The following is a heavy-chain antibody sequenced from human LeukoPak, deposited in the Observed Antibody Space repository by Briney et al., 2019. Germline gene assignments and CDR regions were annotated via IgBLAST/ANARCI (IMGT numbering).Heavy chain of an antibody. J-gene: IGHJ2*01. CDR2: ISESGGST. CDR1: GFTFSSYA. CDR3: AKGLVGAYWYFDL. V-gene: IGHV3-23*01. D-gene: IGHD1-26*01. Sequence: GGSLRLSCAASGFTFSSYAMSWVRQAPGKGLEWVSLISESGGSTYYADSVKGRFTISRDNSKNTLYLQMNSLRAEDTAVYYCAKGLVGAYWYFDLWGRGTLVTVSS.